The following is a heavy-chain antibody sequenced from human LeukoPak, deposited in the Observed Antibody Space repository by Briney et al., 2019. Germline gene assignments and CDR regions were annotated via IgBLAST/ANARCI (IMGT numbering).Heavy chain of an antibody. CDR2: IRSKAYGGTT. D-gene: IGHD6-19*01. J-gene: IGHJ4*02. V-gene: IGHV3-49*04. CDR1: GFTFGDYA. CDR3: TRDLDSSGWYWDY. Sequence: SQRLSCTASGFTFGDYAMSWVRQAPGKGLEWVGFIRSKAYGGTTEYAASVKGRFTISRDDSKSIAYLQMNSLKTEDTAVYYCTRDLDSSGWYWDYWGQGTLVTVSS.